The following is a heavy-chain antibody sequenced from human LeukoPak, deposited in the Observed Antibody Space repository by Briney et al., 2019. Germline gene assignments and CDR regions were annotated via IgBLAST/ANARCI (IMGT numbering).Heavy chain of an antibody. CDR1: GGSISSYY. D-gene: IGHD3-3*01. V-gene: IGHV4-59*01. Sequence: KPSETLSLTCTVSGGSISSYYWSWIRQPPGKGLEWIGYIYYSGSTNYNPSLKSRVTISVDTSKNQFSLKLSSVTAADTAVYYCARALSHYDFWSGYYNWFDPWGQGTLVTVSS. J-gene: IGHJ5*02. CDR3: ARALSHYDFWSGYYNWFDP. CDR2: IYYSGST.